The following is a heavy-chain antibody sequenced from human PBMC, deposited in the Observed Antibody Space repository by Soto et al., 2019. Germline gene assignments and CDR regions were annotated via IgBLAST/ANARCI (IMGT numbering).Heavy chain of an antibody. Sequence: QVQLQESGPGLVKPSETLSLTCTVSGGSISSYFWTWIRQPPGKGLEWIGYIYYSGSTNYNPSLKSRVTISVDTSKNQFSLKLSSVTAADTAVYYCARGSDFLYYYGMDVWGQGTTVTVSS. D-gene: IGHD5-12*01. J-gene: IGHJ6*02. CDR2: IYYSGST. CDR3: ARGSDFLYYYGMDV. CDR1: GGSISSYF. V-gene: IGHV4-59*01.